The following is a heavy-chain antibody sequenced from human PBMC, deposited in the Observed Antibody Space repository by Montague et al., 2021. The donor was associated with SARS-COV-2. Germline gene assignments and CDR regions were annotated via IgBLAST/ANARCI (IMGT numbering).Heavy chain of an antibody. CDR2: MYYSGRT. J-gene: IGHJ4*02. CDR1: VGCGSSSSYY. V-gene: IGHV4-39*01. Sequence: SETLSLTCAGDVGCGSSSSYYWSGIRQPPGKGLEWIGRMYYSGRTYYNPSLKSRVTISVDTSKNQFSLKLSSVTAADTAVYYCARHPLGYCSSTSCYVGWGQGTLVTVSS. D-gene: IGHD2-2*01. CDR3: ARHPLGYCSSTSCYVG.